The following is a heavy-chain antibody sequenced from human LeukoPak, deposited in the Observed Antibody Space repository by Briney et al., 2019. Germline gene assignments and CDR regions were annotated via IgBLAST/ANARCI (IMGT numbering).Heavy chain of an antibody. Sequence: GASVKASCKASGYTFTSYYMHWVRQAPGQGLEWMGIINPSGGSTSYAQKFQGRVTMTRDTSTSTVYMELSSLRSEDTAVYYCARGSITIFGVVIIKADNWFDPWGQGTLVTVSS. CDR1: GYTFTSYY. CDR2: INPSGGST. V-gene: IGHV1-46*03. J-gene: IGHJ5*02. D-gene: IGHD3-3*01. CDR3: ARGSITIFGVVIIKADNWFDP.